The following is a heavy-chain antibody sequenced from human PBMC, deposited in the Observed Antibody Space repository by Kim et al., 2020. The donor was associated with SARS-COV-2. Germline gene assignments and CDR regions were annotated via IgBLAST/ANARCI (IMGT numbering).Heavy chain of an antibody. CDR2: INTYTGSP. CDR1: GYPFSSYT. CDR3: ARKGTDPGGYDGFDV. D-gene: IGHD2-8*02. Sequence: ASVKVSCTASGYPFSSYTINWVRQAPGQGLEWMGWINTYTGSPTYARDFTGRFVFSLDTSVSTAYLEIDSLKAEDTGVYFCARKGTDPGGYDGFDVCGQGAMVAVSS. V-gene: IGHV7-4-1*01. J-gene: IGHJ3*01.